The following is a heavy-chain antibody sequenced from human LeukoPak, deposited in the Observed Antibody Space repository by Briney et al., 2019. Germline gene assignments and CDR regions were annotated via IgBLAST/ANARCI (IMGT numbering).Heavy chain of an antibody. D-gene: IGHD6-19*01. CDR2: ISYDGSNR. V-gene: IGHV3-30*18. Sequence: GGSLRLSCAASGFTFSSYGMPWVRQAPGKGLEWEAFISYDGSNRYYVDSVKGRFTISRDNSKNTLYLQMNSLRPEDTAVYYCAKVRGPGEVSGWYYFDSWGQGTLVTVSS. CDR1: GFTFSSYG. J-gene: IGHJ4*02. CDR3: AKVRGPGEVSGWYYFDS.